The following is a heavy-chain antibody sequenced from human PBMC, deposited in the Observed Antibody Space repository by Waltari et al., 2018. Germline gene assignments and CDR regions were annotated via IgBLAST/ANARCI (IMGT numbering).Heavy chain of an antibody. D-gene: IGHD1-1*01. V-gene: IGHV4-4*02. Sequence: QVQLQDSGPGLERPAGTLSVTCVVYGDPMSARDWWSWVRQSPGKGLEWRGQVRGSARSNYNPSLETRVSVSIDTSKKQFSLRMTSATAADTAVYYCARDRGRGLFLDSWGQGTLVTVSP. CDR1: GDPMSARDW. CDR3: ARDRGRGLFLDS. CDR2: VRGSARS. J-gene: IGHJ4*02.